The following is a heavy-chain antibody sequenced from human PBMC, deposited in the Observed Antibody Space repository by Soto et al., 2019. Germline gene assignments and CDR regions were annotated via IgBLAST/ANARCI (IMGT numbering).Heavy chain of an antibody. CDR2: ISYDGANK. CDR1: GFNFTNYA. D-gene: IGHD2-15*01. CDR3: AREFCSGGICYYKGWFFDL. Sequence: QVQLVESGGGVVQPGRSLTLSCAASGFNFTNYAMHWVRQTPGKGLEWVTIISYDGANKYYAESVKGRFTISRDNSKNTLYLQMNRLRVEDTAVYYCAREFCSGGICYYKGWFFDLWGRGTLVTVSS. V-gene: IGHV3-30-3*01. J-gene: IGHJ2*01.